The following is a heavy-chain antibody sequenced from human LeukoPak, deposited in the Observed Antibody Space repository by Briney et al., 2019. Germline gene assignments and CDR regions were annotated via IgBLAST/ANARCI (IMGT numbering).Heavy chain of an antibody. J-gene: IGHJ4*02. CDR1: GGTFSSYA. CDR2: IIPIFGTA. CDR3: ARMPDTVTTGDY. D-gene: IGHD4-17*01. V-gene: IGHV1-69*05. Sequence: SVKVSCKASGGTFSSYAISWVRQAPGQGLEWMGGIIPIFGTANYAQKFQGRVTITRDTSASTAYMELSSLRSEDTAVYYCARMPDTVTTGDYWGQGTLVTVSS.